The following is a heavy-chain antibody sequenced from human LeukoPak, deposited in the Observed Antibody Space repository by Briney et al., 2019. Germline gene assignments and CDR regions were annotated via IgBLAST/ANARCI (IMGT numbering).Heavy chain of an antibody. CDR1: GFTFSSYA. V-gene: IGHV3-30*04. J-gene: IGHJ4*02. CDR2: ISYDGSNK. Sequence: GGSLRLSCAASGFTFSSYAMHWVRQAPGKGLEWVAVISYDGSNKYYADSVKGRFTISRDNSKNTLYLQMNSLRAEDTAVYYCATSRYYYDSSVYYPAGFGYWGQGTLVTVSS. D-gene: IGHD3-22*01. CDR3: ATSRYYYDSSVYYPAGFGY.